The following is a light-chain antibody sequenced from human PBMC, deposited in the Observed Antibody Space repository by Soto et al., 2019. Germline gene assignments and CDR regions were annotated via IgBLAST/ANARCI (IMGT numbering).Light chain of an antibody. Sequence: EIVLTQSPGTVSLSPGERATLSCRASQSVSSRNLAWYRQKPGQAPSLLIFGASNRATGIPDRFSGSGSGTDFTLTISRLEPEACEVSYCLRYGDSPPAYTFGQGTKLEIK. J-gene: IGKJ2*01. CDR2: GAS. V-gene: IGKV3-20*01. CDR3: LRYGDSPPAYT. CDR1: QSVSSRN.